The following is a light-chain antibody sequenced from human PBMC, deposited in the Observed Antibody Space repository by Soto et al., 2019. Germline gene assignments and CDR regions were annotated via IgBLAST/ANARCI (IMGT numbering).Light chain of an antibody. Sequence: EIVLTQSPGTLSLSPGESATLSCRASQSLNSNFLAWYQQKPAQAPRLLVYAASSTTTGIPDRLSGSASGTIFTLTISRLEHADFAVYYCQQYDTSPPRYTFGQGTKLEIK. V-gene: IGKV3-20*01. J-gene: IGKJ2*01. CDR2: AAS. CDR3: QQYDTSPPRYT. CDR1: QSLNSNF.